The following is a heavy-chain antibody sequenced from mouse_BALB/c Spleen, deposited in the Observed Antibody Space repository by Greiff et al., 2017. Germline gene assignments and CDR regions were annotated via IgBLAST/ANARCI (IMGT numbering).Heavy chain of an antibody. D-gene: IGHD1-2*01. Sequence: QVQLKESGAELVRPGTSVKVSCKASGYAFTNYLIEWVKQRPGQGLEWIGVINPGSGGTNYNEKFKGKATLTADKSSSTAYMQLSSLTSDDSAVYFCARWSPTAYYAMDYWGQGTSVTVSS. CDR1: GYAFTNYL. CDR2: INPGSGGT. J-gene: IGHJ4*01. V-gene: IGHV1-54*01. CDR3: ARWSPTAYYAMDY.